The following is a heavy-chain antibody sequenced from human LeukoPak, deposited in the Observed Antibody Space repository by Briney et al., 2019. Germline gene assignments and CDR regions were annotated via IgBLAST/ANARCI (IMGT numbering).Heavy chain of an antibody. CDR3: AKAASSSWPSYYYGMDV. Sequence: GGSLRLSCAASGFIHSSYSMRWVRQAPGKGLEWVSVLTGSGGNTYYADSVKGRFTISKDNSKNTVYLQMSSLRVDDTAVYYCAKAASSSWPSYYYGMDVWGQGTTVTVSS. V-gene: IGHV3-23*01. D-gene: IGHD6-13*01. J-gene: IGHJ6*02. CDR1: GFIHSSYS. CDR2: LTGSGGNT.